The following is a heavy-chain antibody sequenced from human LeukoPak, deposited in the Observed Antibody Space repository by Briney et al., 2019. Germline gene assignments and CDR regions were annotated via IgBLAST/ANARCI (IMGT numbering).Heavy chain of an antibody. CDR2: ISGGGGST. D-gene: IGHD3-10*01. CDR3: AKDFSQNIGFLRGVILGY. CDR1: GFTFSSYA. J-gene: IGHJ4*02. Sequence: GGSLRLSCAASGFTFSSYAMSWVRQAPGKGLEWVSTISGGGGSTWYAGSVKGRFTIFRDNSKDTLYVQMTNLRAEDTAVYYCAKDFSQNIGFLRGVILGYWGQGTLASVSS. V-gene: IGHV3-23*01.